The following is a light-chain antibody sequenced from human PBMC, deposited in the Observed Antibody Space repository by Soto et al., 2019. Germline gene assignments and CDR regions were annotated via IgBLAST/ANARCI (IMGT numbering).Light chain of an antibody. CDR3: QVWDSSKGV. Sequence: SYELTQPLSVSVALGQTARITCGGNNIGSKNVHWYQQKPSQAPVLVIYRDSNRPSGIPERFSGSNSGNTATLTISRAQAGDEADYYCQVWDSSKGVFGTGTKVTVL. V-gene: IGLV3-9*01. J-gene: IGLJ1*01. CDR2: RDS. CDR1: NIGSKN.